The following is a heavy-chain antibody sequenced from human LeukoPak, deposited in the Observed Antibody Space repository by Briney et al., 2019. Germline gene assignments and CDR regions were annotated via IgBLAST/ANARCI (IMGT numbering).Heavy chain of an antibody. V-gene: IGHV3-74*01. CDR3: ARDQFGELVVCTFHI. CDR1: GFTFDDYG. CDR2: INSDGSST. J-gene: IGHJ3*02. Sequence: PGGSLRLSCAASGFTFDDYGMSWVRQAPGKGLVWVSRINSDGSSTSYADSVKGRFTISRDNAKNTLYLQMNSLGGEDTAVYYCARDQFGELVVCTFHIWGQGTMVTVSS. D-gene: IGHD3-10*01.